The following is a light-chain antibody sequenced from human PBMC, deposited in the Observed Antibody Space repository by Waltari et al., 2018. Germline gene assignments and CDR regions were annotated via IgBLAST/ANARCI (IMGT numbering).Light chain of an antibody. CDR2: DAS. Sequence: EIVLTQSPGTLSLSPGERATLACRASQSVGRSLACYQQKPVQAPSLLIYDASRRATGIPDRFSGSGSGTDFSLTISTLEPEDFAVYYCQHYVRLPATFGQGTKVEI. CDR1: QSVGRS. CDR3: QHYVRLPAT. V-gene: IGKV3-20*01. J-gene: IGKJ1*01.